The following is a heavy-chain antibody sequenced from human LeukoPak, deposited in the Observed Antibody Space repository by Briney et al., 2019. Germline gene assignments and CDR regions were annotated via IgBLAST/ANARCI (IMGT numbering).Heavy chain of an antibody. V-gene: IGHV3-11*01. CDR3: ALYLNGGVDY. D-gene: IGHD2-2*02. Sequence: GGSLRLSCAASGFIFSDYYMSWLRQAPGKGLEWISYISRGGDNNYYADSVKGRFTISRDNAKDSLFLQMTNLRGEDMAIYYLALYLNGGVDYWGQGTLVTVS. J-gene: IGHJ4*02. CDR1: GFIFSDYY. CDR2: ISRGGDNN.